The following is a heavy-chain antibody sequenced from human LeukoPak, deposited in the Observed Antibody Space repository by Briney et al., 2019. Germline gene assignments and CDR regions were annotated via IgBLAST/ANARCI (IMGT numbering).Heavy chain of an antibody. CDR3: ARSGYSFLVDS. CDR2: MSSSGTT. V-gene: IGHV4-39*01. D-gene: IGHD5-18*01. CDR1: GGSISSSSHY. Sequence: KSSETLSLTCTVSGGSISSSSHYWGWIRQPPGKGLEWIASMSSSGTTYYKPSLKSRVTISVDTSTNQISLHLSSMSAADTAVYFCARSGYSFLVDSWGQGTLVTVSS. J-gene: IGHJ4*02.